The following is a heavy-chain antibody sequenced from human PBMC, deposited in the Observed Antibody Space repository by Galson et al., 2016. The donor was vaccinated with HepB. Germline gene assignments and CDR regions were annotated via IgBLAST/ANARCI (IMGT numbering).Heavy chain of an antibody. CDR3: ARDRGSGRHFFDS. CDR2: TYYRSKWYN. V-gene: IGHV6-1*01. CDR1: GDSVSSYSGA. J-gene: IGHJ4*02. Sequence: CAISGDSVSSYSGAWDWIRQSPSRGLEWLGRTYYRSKWYNDYAGSVKGRITIEADTSKSLFSLQLSSVTVADTAVYYCARDRGSGRHFFDSWGQGTLVSVSS. D-gene: IGHD3-10*01.